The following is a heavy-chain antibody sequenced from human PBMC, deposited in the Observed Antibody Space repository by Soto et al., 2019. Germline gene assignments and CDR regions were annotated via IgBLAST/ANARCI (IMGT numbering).Heavy chain of an antibody. CDR1: GGPFSSYA. D-gene: IGHD2-2*01. CDR2: TIPIFGTA. Sequence: ASVKVSCKASGGPFSSYAISWVRQAPGQGLEWMGGTIPIFGTANYAQKFQGRVTITAAESTSTAYMELSSLRSEDTSVYYCASGEGDCSSTSCYYYYYYYGMDVWGEGTTVTFSS. V-gene: IGHV1-69*13. CDR3: ASGEGDCSSTSCYYYYYYYGMDV. J-gene: IGHJ6*04.